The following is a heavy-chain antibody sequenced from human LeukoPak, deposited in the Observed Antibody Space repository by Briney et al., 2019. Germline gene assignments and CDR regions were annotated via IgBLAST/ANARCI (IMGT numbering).Heavy chain of an antibody. CDR3: AKTGRGPVIDCFDS. CDR1: GFTFSSYA. J-gene: IGHJ4*02. CDR2: ISGSGGST. V-gene: IGHV3-23*01. Sequence: PGGSLRLSCAASGFTFSSYAMSWVRQAPGKGLEWVSAISGSGGSTYYADSVKGRFTISRDNSKNTLYLQMNRLRAEDTAVYYCAKTGRGPVIDCFDSWGQGTLVTVSP. D-gene: IGHD2-21*01.